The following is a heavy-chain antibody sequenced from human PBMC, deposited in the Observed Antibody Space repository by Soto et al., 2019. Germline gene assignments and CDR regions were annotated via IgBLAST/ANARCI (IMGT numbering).Heavy chain of an antibody. CDR2: IWYDGSNK. CDR1: GFTFSSYG. J-gene: IGHJ6*03. D-gene: IGHD2-2*01. Sequence: PGGSLRLSCAASGFTFSSYGMHWVRQAPGKGLEWVAVIWYDGSNKYYADSVKGRFTISRDNSKNTLYLQMNSLRAEDTAVYYCAMGPVPAAMGHTYYYYMDVWGKGTTVTVSS. CDR3: AMGPVPAAMGHTYYYYMDV. V-gene: IGHV3-33*01.